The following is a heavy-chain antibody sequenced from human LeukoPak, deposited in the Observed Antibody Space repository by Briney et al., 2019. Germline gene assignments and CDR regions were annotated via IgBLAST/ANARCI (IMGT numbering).Heavy chain of an antibody. J-gene: IGHJ4*02. V-gene: IGHV1-69*04. CDR3: ARDSMVRGEDY. CDR1: GGTFSNEV. Sequence: SVKVSCKASGGTFSNEVFNWVRQAPGQGLEWMGRIIPILNNRNYAQKFQGRVTITADKSTSTAYMELSSLRSEDTAVYYCARDSMVRGEDYWGQGTLVTVSS. CDR2: IIPILNNR. D-gene: IGHD3-10*01.